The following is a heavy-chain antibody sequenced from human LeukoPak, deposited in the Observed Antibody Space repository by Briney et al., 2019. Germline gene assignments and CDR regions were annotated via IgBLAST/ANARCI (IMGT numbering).Heavy chain of an antibody. CDR3: ARGREIVVVVAATHWFDP. D-gene: IGHD2-15*01. J-gene: IGHJ5*02. Sequence: ASVKVSCKASGYTFTSYDINWVRQATGQGLEWMGWMNPNSGNTGYAQKFQGRVTMTRNTSISTAYLGLSSLRSDDTAVYYCARGREIVVVVAATHWFDPWGQGTLVTVSS. CDR2: MNPNSGNT. V-gene: IGHV1-8*01. CDR1: GYTFTSYD.